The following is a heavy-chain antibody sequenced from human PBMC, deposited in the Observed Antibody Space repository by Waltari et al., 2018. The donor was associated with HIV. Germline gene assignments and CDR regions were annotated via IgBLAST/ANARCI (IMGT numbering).Heavy chain of an antibody. CDR2: IYYSGRT. V-gene: IGHV4-39*01. CDR1: GGSISSSSYY. J-gene: IGHJ4*02. CDR3: ASIRVYYYDSSGYYFGY. D-gene: IGHD3-22*01. Sequence: HLQPQESCPGLVKPSETLSLTCPVSGGSISSSSYYWGWIGQPPGKGLEWIGSIYYSGRTYYNPSLKSRVTISVDTSKNQFSLKLSSVTAADTAVYYCASIRVYYYDSSGYYFGYWGQGTLVTVSS.